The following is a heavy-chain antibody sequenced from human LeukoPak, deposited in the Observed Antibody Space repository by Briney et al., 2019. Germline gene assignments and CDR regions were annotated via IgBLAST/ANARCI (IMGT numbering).Heavy chain of an antibody. Sequence: SETLSLTCTVSGGSISSYYWSWIRQPAGKGLEWIGRIYTSGSSNYNPSLKSRVTISVDMSKNQFSLNLSSVTAADTAVYYCARDPVTAGYYYGMDVWGQGTTVTVSS. CDR1: GGSISSYY. CDR3: ARDPVTAGYYYGMDV. J-gene: IGHJ6*02. CDR2: IYTSGSS. V-gene: IGHV4-4*07. D-gene: IGHD2-21*02.